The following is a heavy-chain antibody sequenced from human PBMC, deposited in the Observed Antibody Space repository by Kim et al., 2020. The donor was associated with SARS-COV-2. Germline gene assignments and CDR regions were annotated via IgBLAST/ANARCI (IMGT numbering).Heavy chain of an antibody. V-gene: IGHV4-59*01. CDR1: GGSISSYY. Sequence: SETLSLTCTVSGGSISSYYWSWIRQPPGKGLEWIGYIYYSGSTNYNPSLKSRVTISVDTSKNQFSLKLSSVTAADTAVYYCAGVQLWLEAVFDIWGQGT. J-gene: IGHJ3*02. D-gene: IGHD5-18*01. CDR2: IYYSGST. CDR3: AGVQLWLEAVFDI.